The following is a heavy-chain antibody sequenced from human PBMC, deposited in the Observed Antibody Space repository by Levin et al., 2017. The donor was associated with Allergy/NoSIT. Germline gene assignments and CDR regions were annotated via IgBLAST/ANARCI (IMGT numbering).Heavy chain of an antibody. CDR2: ISSSSSTI. D-gene: IGHD4-17*01. CDR1: GFTFSSYS. Sequence: GESLKISCAASGFTFSSYSMNWVRQAPGKGLEWVSYISSSSSTIYYADSVKGRFTISRDNAKNSLYLQMNSLRAEDTAVYYCARGVAVTTSGGKYYFDYWGQGTLVTVSS. J-gene: IGHJ4*02. CDR3: ARGVAVTTSGGKYYFDY. V-gene: IGHV3-48*01.